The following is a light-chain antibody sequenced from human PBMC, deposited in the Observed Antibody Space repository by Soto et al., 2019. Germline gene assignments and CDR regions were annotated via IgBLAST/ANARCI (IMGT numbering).Light chain of an antibody. Sequence: DIQMTQSPSSLSASVGDRVTITCRASQGISNYLAGYQQKPGKVPKLLIYAASTLQSGVPSRFSGSGSGTDFTLTISRLQPEYVATYYCRKYNSAPRAFGQGTKVEI. CDR3: RKYNSAPRA. CDR1: QGISNY. CDR2: AAS. J-gene: IGKJ1*01. V-gene: IGKV1-27*01.